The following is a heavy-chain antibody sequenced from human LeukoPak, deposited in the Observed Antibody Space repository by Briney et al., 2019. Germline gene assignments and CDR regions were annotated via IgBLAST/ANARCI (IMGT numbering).Heavy chain of an antibody. D-gene: IGHD2-15*01. CDR1: GFTFSSYG. J-gene: IGHJ4*02. Sequence: GGSLRLSCAASGFTFSSYGMSWVRQAPGKGLEWVSAISGSDGSTYYADSVKGRFTISRDNSKNTLYLQMNSLRAEDTAVYYCAKQQAVVVAATDYWGQGTLVTVSS. CDR3: AKQQAVVVAATDY. V-gene: IGHV3-23*01. CDR2: ISGSDGST.